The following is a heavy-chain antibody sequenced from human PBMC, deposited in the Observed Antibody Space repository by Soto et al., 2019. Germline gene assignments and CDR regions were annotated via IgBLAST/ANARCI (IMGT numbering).Heavy chain of an antibody. D-gene: IGHD6-19*01. CDR2: IIPIFGTA. J-gene: IGHJ4*02. CDR3: ARDRSCSGWYVDY. Sequence: QVQLVQSGAEVKKPGSSVKVSCKASGGTFSSYAISWVRQAPGQGLEWMGGIIPIFGTANYAQKFQGRVTMAADETTSTAYMELSSLRSVDTAVYYWARDRSCSGWYVDYWGQGPVVTVSS. CDR1: GGTFSSYA. V-gene: IGHV1-69*12.